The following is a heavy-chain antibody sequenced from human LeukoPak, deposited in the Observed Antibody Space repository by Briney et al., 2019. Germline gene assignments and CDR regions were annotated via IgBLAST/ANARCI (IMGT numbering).Heavy chain of an antibody. J-gene: IGHJ4*02. CDR2: ISSSGSTI. CDR1: GFTFSNYW. D-gene: IGHD5-12*01. CDR3: ARERGSGYDFDY. Sequence: GGSLRLSCAASGFTFSNYWMIWVRQAPGKGLEWISYISSSGSTICYADSVKGRFTISRDNAQNSVYLQINSLRVEDTAVYYCARERGSGYDFDYWGQGSLVTVSS. V-gene: IGHV3-48*04.